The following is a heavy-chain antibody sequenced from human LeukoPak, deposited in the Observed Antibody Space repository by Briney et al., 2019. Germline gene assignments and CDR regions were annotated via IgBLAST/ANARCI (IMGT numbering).Heavy chain of an antibody. CDR3: ARQVLHRGLWFGELSRLYYYYMDV. Sequence: GSLRLSCAASGFTFSSYGMHWIRQPPGKGLEWIGSIYYSGSTYYNPSLKSRVTISVDTSKNQFSLKLSSVTAADTAVYYCARQVLHRGLWFGELSRLYYYYMDVWGKGTTVTISS. CDR1: GFTFSSYG. CDR2: IYYSGST. J-gene: IGHJ6*03. D-gene: IGHD3-10*01. V-gene: IGHV4-39*01.